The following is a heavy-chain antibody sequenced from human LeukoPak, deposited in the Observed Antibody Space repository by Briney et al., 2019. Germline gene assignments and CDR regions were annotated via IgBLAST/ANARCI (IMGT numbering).Heavy chain of an antibody. J-gene: IGHJ4*02. V-gene: IGHV3-30*18. Sequence: GRSLRLSCAASGFTFSSYGMHWVRQAPGKGLEWVAVISYDGSNKYYADSVKGRFTISRDNSKNTLYLQMSSLRAEDTAVYYCAKVALTGYSSGWLDYWGQGTLVTVSS. CDR3: AKVALTGYSSGWLDY. CDR2: ISYDGSNK. CDR1: GFTFSSYG. D-gene: IGHD6-19*01.